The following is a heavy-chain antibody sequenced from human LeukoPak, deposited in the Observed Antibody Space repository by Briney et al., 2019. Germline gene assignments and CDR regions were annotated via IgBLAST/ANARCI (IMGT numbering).Heavy chain of an antibody. CDR2: VYYSGST. CDR3: ATWRTAKTGLDF. J-gene: IGHJ4*02. D-gene: IGHD1-1*01. V-gene: IGHV4-59*08. CDR1: GGSISSYY. Sequence: PSETLSLTCTVSGGSISSYYWSWIRQPPGKGLEWIGYVYYSGSTNYNPSLKSRVTISVDTSKNHFSLKLSSVTAADTAVYYCATWRTAKTGLDFWGQGTPVTVSP.